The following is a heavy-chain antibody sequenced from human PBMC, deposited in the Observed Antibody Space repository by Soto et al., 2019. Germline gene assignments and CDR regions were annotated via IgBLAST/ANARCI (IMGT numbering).Heavy chain of an antibody. CDR1: GFTFSSYA. V-gene: IGHV3-23*01. D-gene: IGHD6-13*01. CDR2: ISGSGGST. Sequence: GGSLRLSCAASGFTFSSYAMSWVRQAPGKGLEWVSAISGSGGSTYYADSVKGRFTISRDNSKNTLYLQMNSLRAEDTVVYYCAKYGEGSSWKNDAFDIWGQGTMVTVSS. CDR3: AKYGEGSSWKNDAFDI. J-gene: IGHJ3*02.